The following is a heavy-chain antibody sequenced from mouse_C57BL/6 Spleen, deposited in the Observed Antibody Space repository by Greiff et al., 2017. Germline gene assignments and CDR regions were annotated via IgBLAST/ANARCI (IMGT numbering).Heavy chain of an antibody. CDR3: ARDEWLLRFAY. V-gene: IGHV1-26*01. J-gene: IGHJ3*01. CDR1: GYTFTDYY. D-gene: IGHD2-3*01. Sequence: EVNLMESGPELVKPGASVKISCKASGYTFTDYYMNWVKQSHGKSLEWIGDINPNNGGTSYNQKFQGKATLTVDKSYSTAYMELRSLTSEDSAVYYCARDEWLLRFAYWGQGTLVTVSA. CDR2: INPNNGGT.